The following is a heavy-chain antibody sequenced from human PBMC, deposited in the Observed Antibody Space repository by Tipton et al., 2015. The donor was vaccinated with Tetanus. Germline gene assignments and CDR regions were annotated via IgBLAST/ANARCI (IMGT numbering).Heavy chain of an antibody. CDR3: ARDQGAVAGTAPHYYYGMDG. V-gene: IGHV3-21*01. CDR1: GFTFTNYG. CDR2: INTIGTHT. J-gene: IGHJ6*02. Sequence: QLVQSGGGVVQPGRSLRLSCAASGFTFTNYGFHWVRQAPGQGLEWVSSINTIGTHTFYAGSVKGRFTISRDNAKNTLYLQMNRLRAEDSAVYYCARDQGAVAGTAPHYYYGMDGWGQGTTVTVSS. D-gene: IGHD6-19*01.